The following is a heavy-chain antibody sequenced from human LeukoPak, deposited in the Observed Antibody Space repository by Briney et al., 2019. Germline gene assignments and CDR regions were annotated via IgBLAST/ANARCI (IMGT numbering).Heavy chain of an antibody. CDR3: SRESGPFSPFGH. CDR2: VHLDGRT. Sequence: PSETLSLTCGVSGGSITTTNWWTWVRQPPGKGLEWIGEVHLDGRTNYNPSLESRLTISVDLSENHISLNLASVTAADTAVYYCSRESGPFSPFGHWGQGTLVTVTS. CDR1: GGSITTTNW. V-gene: IGHV4-4*02. D-gene: IGHD1-26*01. J-gene: IGHJ4*02.